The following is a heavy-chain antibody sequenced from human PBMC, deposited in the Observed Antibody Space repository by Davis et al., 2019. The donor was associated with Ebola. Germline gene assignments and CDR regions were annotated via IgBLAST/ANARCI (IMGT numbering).Heavy chain of an antibody. Sequence: AASVKVSCKASGGTFSSYAISWVRQAPGQGLEWMGRIIPILGIANYAQKLQGRVTMTTDTSTSTAYMELRSLRSDDTAVYYSARVDSCSGGSCFYYYYYGMDVWGQGTTVTVSS. CDR2: IIPILGIA. J-gene: IGHJ6*02. CDR3: ARVDSCSGGSCFYYYYYGMDV. V-gene: IGHV1-69*04. D-gene: IGHD2-15*01. CDR1: GGTFSSYA.